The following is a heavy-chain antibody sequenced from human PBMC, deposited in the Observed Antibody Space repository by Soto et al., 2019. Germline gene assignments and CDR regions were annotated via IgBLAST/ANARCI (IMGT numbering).Heavy chain of an antibody. V-gene: IGHV5-51*01. Sequence: GESLKISCKASGYIFTTYWIACFLQMPVKVLEWMGIINPGDSDIRYSPSFQGQVTISADNSISTAYLQWSSLKASDTAMYYCAKHEQFYYYYYGMDVWGQGTAVTVSS. D-gene: IGHD4-4*01. CDR1: GYIFTTYW. CDR3: AKHEQFYYYYYGMDV. J-gene: IGHJ6*02. CDR2: INPGDSDI.